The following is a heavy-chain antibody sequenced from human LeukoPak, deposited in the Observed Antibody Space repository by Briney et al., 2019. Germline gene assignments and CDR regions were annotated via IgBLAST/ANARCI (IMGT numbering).Heavy chain of an antibody. Sequence: SEPLSLTCTVSGGSISSYYSRWIRQPPGKGLEWSGYIYNSGSTNYNTSLKSRVTISVDTSKNQISLKLSSVTAADTAVYYCARFRLSGTTHRFQDYWGQGTLVIVSS. CDR1: GGSISSYY. CDR3: ARFRLSGTTHRFQDY. D-gene: IGHD4-17*01. V-gene: IGHV4-59*01. CDR2: IYNSGST. J-gene: IGHJ4*02.